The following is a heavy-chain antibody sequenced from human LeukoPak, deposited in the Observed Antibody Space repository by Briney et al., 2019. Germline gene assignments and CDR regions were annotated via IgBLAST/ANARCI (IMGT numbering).Heavy chain of an antibody. CDR3: ARWGVGYSGYDKYDY. J-gene: IGHJ4*02. CDR2: INPSGGST. D-gene: IGHD5-12*01. Sequence: ASVKVSCKASGYTFTSYYMHWVRQAPGQGLEWMGIINPSGGSTSYAQKFQGRVTMTRDMSTSTVYMELSSLRSDDTAVYYCARWGVGYSGYDKYDYWGQGTLVTVSS. V-gene: IGHV1-46*01. CDR1: GYTFTSYY.